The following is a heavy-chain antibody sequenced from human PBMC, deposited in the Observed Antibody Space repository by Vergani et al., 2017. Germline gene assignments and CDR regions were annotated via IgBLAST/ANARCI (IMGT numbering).Heavy chain of an antibody. J-gene: IGHJ5*02. CDR1: GFTFSSYG. V-gene: IGHV3-30*02. D-gene: IGHD6-13*01. Sequence: QVQLVESGGGVVQPGGSLRLSCAASGFTFSSYGMHWVRQAPGKGLEWVAFIRYDGSNKYYADSVKGRFTISRDNSKNTLYLQMNSLRAEDTAVYYCAKDQPYSSSWYSYEKVRYNWFDPWGQGTLVTVSS. CDR3: AKDQPYSSSWYSYEKVRYNWFDP. CDR2: IRYDGSNK.